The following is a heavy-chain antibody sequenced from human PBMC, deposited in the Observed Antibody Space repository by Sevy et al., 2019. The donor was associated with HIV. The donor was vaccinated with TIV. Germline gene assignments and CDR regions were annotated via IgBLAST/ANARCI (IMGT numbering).Heavy chain of an antibody. CDR3: ANSRGRYSGSSWLYYYYALDV. J-gene: IGHJ6*02. Sequence: GGSLRLPCAASGFPFSRHGMHWVRQSPGKGLQWVAVISEDGSEKQYADSVKGRFTISRDNSKDTVYLQMSSLRLEDTAVYYCANSRGRYSGSSWLYYYYALDVWGQGAPVTVSS. CDR2: ISEDGSEK. D-gene: IGHD5-12*01. V-gene: IGHV3-30*18. CDR1: GFPFSRHG.